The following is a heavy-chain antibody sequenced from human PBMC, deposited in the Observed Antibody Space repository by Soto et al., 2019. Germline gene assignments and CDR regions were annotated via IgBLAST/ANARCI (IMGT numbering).Heavy chain of an antibody. D-gene: IGHD6-13*01. CDR3: AKDSWANPDS. V-gene: IGHV3-11*01. Sequence: SCXASGFIFRDWFMSWIRQAPGKGLEWISYISKDSGRATRYADSVKGRFTISRDNAKNTLFLQMNNLTGEDTAVYYCAKDSWANPDSWGQGTLVTVSS. J-gene: IGHJ5*01. CDR2: ISKDSGRAT. CDR1: GFIFRDWF.